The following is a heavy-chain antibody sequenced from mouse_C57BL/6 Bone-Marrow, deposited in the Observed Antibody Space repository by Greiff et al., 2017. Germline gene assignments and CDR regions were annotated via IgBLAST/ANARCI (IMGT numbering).Heavy chain of an antibody. Sequence: EVQRVESGGGLAQPGGSLKLSCAASGFPFSASGMHWVRQAPETGLEWVAYISSGSSTIYYADTVKGRFTLSRDNAKNTLFLQMTSLRTEDTAMYYCARRPLMDYWGQGTSVTVSA. CDR3: ARRPLMDY. J-gene: IGHJ4*01. CDR2: ISSGSSTI. CDR1: GFPFSASG. V-gene: IGHV5-17*01.